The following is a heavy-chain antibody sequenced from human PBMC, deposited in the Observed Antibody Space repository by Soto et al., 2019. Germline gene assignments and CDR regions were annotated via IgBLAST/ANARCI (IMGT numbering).Heavy chain of an antibody. D-gene: IGHD2-2*01. CDR1: GYTFTSYA. V-gene: IGHV1-3*05. J-gene: IGHJ5*02. CDR3: ARADGPGFVGP. CDR2: INGGNGNT. Sequence: QVQRVQSGAEEKKPGASVKVSCKASGYTFTSYAMHWVRQAPGQRLEWMGWINGGNGNTKYSQKFQGRVTITRDTSASTAYMELSSLTSEDTAVYYCARADGPGFVGPWGQGTLVTVSS.